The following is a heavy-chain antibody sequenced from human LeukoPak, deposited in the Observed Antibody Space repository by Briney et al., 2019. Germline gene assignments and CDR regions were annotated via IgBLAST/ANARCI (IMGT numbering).Heavy chain of an antibody. D-gene: IGHD3-22*01. V-gene: IGHV4-34*01. Sequence: PSETLSLICAVYGGSFSGYYWSWIRQPPGKGLEWIGEINHSGSTNYNPSLKSRVTISVDTSKNQFSLELSSVTAADTAVYYCASTRYDSSGLDYWGQGTLVTVSS. CDR3: ASTRYDSSGLDY. CDR2: INHSGST. CDR1: GGSFSGYY. J-gene: IGHJ4*02.